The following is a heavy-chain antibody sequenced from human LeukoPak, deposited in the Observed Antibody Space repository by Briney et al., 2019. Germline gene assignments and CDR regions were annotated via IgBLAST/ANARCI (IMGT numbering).Heavy chain of an antibody. CDR3: AKDPGRMVRGVAGYFDY. Sequence: SETLSLTCTVSGGSISSGGYYWSWIRQHPGKGLEWIGYIYYSGSTYYNPSLKSRVTISVDTSKNQFSLKLSSVTAADTAVYYCAKDPGRMVRGVAGYFDYWGQGTLVTVSS. V-gene: IGHV4-31*03. D-gene: IGHD3-10*01. J-gene: IGHJ4*02. CDR2: IYYSGST. CDR1: GGSISSGGYY.